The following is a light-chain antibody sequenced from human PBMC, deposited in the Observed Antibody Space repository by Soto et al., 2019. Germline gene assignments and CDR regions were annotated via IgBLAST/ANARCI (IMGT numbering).Light chain of an antibody. Sequence: EIVLTQSPGTLSLSPGQRATLSCRASQSVSRSYLAWYQHKRGQAPRLLMFGTGSRATGIPDRFSGTGSGTDFALTISRLETDDSAVYYCQQYGSSPYTFGQGTKVDIK. V-gene: IGKV3-20*01. CDR1: QSVSRSY. CDR3: QQYGSSPYT. CDR2: GTG. J-gene: IGKJ2*01.